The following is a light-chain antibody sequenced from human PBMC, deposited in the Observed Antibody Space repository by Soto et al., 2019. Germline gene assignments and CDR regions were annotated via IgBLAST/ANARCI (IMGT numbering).Light chain of an antibody. V-gene: IGLV2-14*01. Sequence: QSALTQPASVSGSPGQSITISCTGTSSDVGRYNYVSWYQQSPGKAPKLIIFEVSNRPSGISDRFSGSKSGSTASLTISGLQAEDEADYYCNSLSPTATSYVFGTGTKLTVL. CDR3: NSLSPTATSYV. J-gene: IGLJ1*01. CDR1: SSDVGRYNY. CDR2: EVS.